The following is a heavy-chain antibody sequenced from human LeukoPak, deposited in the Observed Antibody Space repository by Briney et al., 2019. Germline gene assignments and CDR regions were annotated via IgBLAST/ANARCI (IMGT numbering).Heavy chain of an antibody. Sequence: GGSLRLSCTGSGFTFDDYAMNWFRQAPGKGLEWVGFIRSKPYGGTTESAASVKGRFTISRDDSRSIAYLQMNSLRTEDTAVYYCTRVRYSGLGGRLDAFDVRGLGTMVTVSS. CDR3: TRVRYSGLGGRLDAFDV. J-gene: IGHJ3*01. V-gene: IGHV3-49*03. D-gene: IGHD5-12*01. CDR1: GFTFDDYA. CDR2: IRSKPYGGTT.